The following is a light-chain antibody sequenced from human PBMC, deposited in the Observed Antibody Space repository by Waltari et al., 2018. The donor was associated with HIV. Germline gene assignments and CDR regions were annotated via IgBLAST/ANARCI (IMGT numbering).Light chain of an antibody. CDR1: RSILYSSNNQNY. CDR2: WAS. V-gene: IGKV4-1*01. CDR3: QQYFATPPT. J-gene: IGKJ4*01. Sequence: DIVMTQSPDSLAVSLGERATIKCKSSRSILYSSNNQNYLAWYQQKPGQPPKLLIYWASTRQSGVPDRFSGSGSGTDFTLTSSSLQAEDVAVYSCQQYFATPPTFGGGTKVEIK.